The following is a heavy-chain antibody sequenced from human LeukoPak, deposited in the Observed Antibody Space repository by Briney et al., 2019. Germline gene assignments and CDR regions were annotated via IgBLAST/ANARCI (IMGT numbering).Heavy chain of an antibody. CDR1: GFTFSSYW. V-gene: IGHV3-7*01. CDR2: IKQDGSEK. CDR3: ARVAPGATGAFDI. D-gene: IGHD1-26*01. J-gene: IGHJ3*02. Sequence: PGGSLRLSCAASGFTFSSYWMSWVRQAPGKGLEWVANIKQDGSEKYYVDSVKGRFTISRDNAKNSLYLQMNSLRAEDTAVYYCARVAPGATGAFDIWGQGTMVTVSS.